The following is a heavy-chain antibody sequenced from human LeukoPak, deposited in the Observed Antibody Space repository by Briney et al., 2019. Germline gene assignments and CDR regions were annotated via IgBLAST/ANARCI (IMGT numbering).Heavy chain of an antibody. V-gene: IGHV3-64*01. CDR1: GFTFSSYA. Sequence: GGSLRLSCAASGFTFSSYAMHWVRQAPGKGLEYVSAISSNGGSTYYANSVKGRFTISRDNSKNTLYLQMGSLRAEDMAVYYCARGDSSGWHYYYYYGMDVWGQGTTVTVSS. CDR2: ISSNGGST. D-gene: IGHD6-19*01. CDR3: ARGDSSGWHYYYYYGMDV. J-gene: IGHJ6*02.